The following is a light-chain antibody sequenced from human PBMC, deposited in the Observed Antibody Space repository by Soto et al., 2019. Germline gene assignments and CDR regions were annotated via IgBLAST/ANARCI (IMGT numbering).Light chain of an antibody. CDR1: QSVSSN. CDR3: QQYSNWPYT. CDR2: GAS. J-gene: IGKJ2*01. Sequence: EIVMTQSPATLSVSPGERATLSCRASQSVSSNLAWYQQKPGQAPRLLIYGASTRATGIPARFSGSGSGTEFTLTISSLQSEDFAVYYCQQYSNWPYTFGQETNLEIK. V-gene: IGKV3-15*01.